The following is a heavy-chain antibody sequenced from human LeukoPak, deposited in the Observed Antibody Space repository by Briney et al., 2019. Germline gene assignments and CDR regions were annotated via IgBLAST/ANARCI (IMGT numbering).Heavy chain of an antibody. CDR1: GGSISSTSHY. J-gene: IGHJ3*01. CDR3: ARRRQVTSYAPYAFDV. Sequence: SETLSLTCTVSGGSISSTSHYWGWIRQPPGKGLEWIGSIYYSGSTYYAPSLKSRVTISLDTSKNQFSLRLASVTAADTAVYYCARRRQVTSYAPYAFDVWGQGTMVTVSS. V-gene: IGHV4-39*07. CDR2: IYYSGST.